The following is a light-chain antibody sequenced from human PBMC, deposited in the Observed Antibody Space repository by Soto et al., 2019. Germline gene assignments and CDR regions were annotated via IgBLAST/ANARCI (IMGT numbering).Light chain of an antibody. J-gene: IGKJ1*01. CDR3: QQYNNWPRT. Sequence: DIVMTQSPDSLAVSLCERATINCKSSESVLYSSNNKNYLAWYQQKPGQPPKLLIHWASTRESGVPDRFSGSGSGTEFTLTISSLQSEDFAVYYCQQYNNWPRTFGQGTKVDIK. CDR1: ESVLYSSNNKNY. V-gene: IGKV4-1*01. CDR2: WAS.